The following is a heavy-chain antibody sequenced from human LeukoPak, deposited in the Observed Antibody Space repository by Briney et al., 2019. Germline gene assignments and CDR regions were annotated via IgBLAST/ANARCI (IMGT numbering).Heavy chain of an antibody. CDR1: GDSISRYY. CDR2: ISNTGGT. D-gene: IGHD6-19*01. J-gene: IGHJ4*02. V-gene: IGHV4-59*08. Sequence: SETLSLTFTVSGDSISRYYWNWVRQPPGKGVEWIGSISNTGGTNYNPSLKSRVAMSLDMSQNQFSLRLRYLTAADTAVYYCASAQWLLSPFDYWGQGTLVTVSS. CDR3: ASAQWLLSPFDY.